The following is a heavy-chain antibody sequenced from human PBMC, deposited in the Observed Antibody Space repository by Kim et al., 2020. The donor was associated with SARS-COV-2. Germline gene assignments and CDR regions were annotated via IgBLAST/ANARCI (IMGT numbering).Heavy chain of an antibody. CDR3: ARPRTGQKTLACDI. D-gene: IGHD1-1*01. J-gene: IGHJ3*02. V-gene: IGHV4-39*01. CDR2: IYYSGST. CDR1: GGSISSSSYY. Sequence: SETLSLTCTVSGGSISSSSYYWGWIRQPPGKGLEWIGRIYYSGSTYYNPSLKSRVTISVDTSKNQFSLKLSSGTAADTAVYYCARPRTGQKTLACDIWGQRTMVTVSS.